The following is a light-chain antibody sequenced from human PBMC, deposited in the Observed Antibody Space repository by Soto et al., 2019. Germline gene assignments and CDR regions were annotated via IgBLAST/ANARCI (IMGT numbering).Light chain of an antibody. CDR2: AAS. CDR3: QQSYSTPWT. J-gene: IGKJ1*01. V-gene: IGKV1-39*01. CDR1: QSISRY. Sequence: DLPMTQSPSSLSASVGDRVTITCRASQSISRYLNWYQHKTGKAPKLLIYAASSLQSGVPSRFSGSGSGTDFTLTISSLQPEDFATYYCQQSYSTPWTFGQGTKVEIK.